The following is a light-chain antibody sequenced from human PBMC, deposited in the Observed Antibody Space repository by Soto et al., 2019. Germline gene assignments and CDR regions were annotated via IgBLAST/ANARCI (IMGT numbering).Light chain of an antibody. CDR2: AAS. CDR3: QQYVRSPWT. CDR1: QTVDSNF. V-gene: IGKV3-20*01. Sequence: DIVLTQSPGTLSLSPGERATLSCRASQTVDSNFLAWYQQKPGQAPRLLIYAASTRATGIPDRFSGSGSGTDFTLTIGRLDPEDFAVYYCQQYVRSPWTFGQGTKVDI. J-gene: IGKJ1*01.